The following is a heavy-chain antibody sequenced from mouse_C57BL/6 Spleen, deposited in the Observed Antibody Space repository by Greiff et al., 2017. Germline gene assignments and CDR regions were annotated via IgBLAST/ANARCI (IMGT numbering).Heavy chain of an antibody. Sequence: EVMLVESGGGLVKPGGSLKLSCAASGFTFSSYAMSWVRQTPEKRLEWVATISDGGSYTYYTDNVKGRFTISRDNAKNNLYLQMSHLKSEDTAMYYCARDLDRYYGIYYAMDDWGQGTSVTVSS. CDR3: ARDLDRYYGIYYAMDD. CDR1: GFTFSSYA. V-gene: IGHV5-4*01. J-gene: IGHJ4*01. D-gene: IGHD2-1*01. CDR2: ISDGGSYT.